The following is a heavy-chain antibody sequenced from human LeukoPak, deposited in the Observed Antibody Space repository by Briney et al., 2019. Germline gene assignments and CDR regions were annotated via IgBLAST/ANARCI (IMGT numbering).Heavy chain of an antibody. J-gene: IGHJ4*02. D-gene: IGHD6-13*01. CDR1: GYTFTSYY. Sequence: GASVKVSCKASGYTFTSYYMHWVRQAPGQGLEWMGIINPSGGSTSYAQKLQGRLTMTTDTSTSTAYMELRSLRFDDTAVYYCHAAGTRFDSWGQGTLSPSPQ. CDR3: HAAGTRFDS. V-gene: IGHV1-46*01. CDR2: INPSGGST.